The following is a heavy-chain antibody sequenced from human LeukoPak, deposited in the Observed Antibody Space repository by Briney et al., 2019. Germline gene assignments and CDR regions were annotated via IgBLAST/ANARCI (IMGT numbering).Heavy chain of an antibody. CDR3: AAGYSYGFDY. CDR1: GFTFSSYA. CDR2: ISSSSGTI. V-gene: IGHV3-48*04. D-gene: IGHD5-18*01. Sequence: GGSLRLSCAASGFTFSSYAMNWVRQAPGKGLEWISFISSSSGTIYYSDSVKGRFSISRDNAKNSLYLQMNSLRAEDTAVYYCAAGYSYGFDYWGQGTLVTVSS. J-gene: IGHJ4*02.